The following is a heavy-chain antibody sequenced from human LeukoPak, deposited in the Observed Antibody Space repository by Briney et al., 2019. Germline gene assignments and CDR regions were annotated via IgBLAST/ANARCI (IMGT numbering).Heavy chain of an antibody. CDR1: GGSISSYY. CDR3: ARDGVFRSSAPDY. J-gene: IGHJ4*02. D-gene: IGHD6-6*01. V-gene: IGHV4-59*01. Sequence: SETLSLTCTVSGGSISSYYWSWIRQPPGKGLEWIGYIYYSGSTNYNPSLKSRVTISVDTSKNQFSLKLNSVTAADTAVYYCARDGVFRSSAPDYWGQGTLVTVSS. CDR2: IYYSGST.